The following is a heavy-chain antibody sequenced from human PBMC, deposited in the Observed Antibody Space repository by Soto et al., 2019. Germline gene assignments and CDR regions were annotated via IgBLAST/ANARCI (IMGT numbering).Heavy chain of an antibody. CDR1: GGSISSGDYF. CDR2: IYYSGST. Sequence: QVQLQESGPGLVKPSQTLSLTCTVSGGSISSGDYFWSWIRQYQGKGLEWIGYIYYSGSTYYNTSLKTRVTISLDTSKSQFSLKLSSMTAADTAVYYCARGRALYSNYDSWGQGTLVTVSS. CDR3: ARGRALYSNYDS. J-gene: IGHJ5*01. V-gene: IGHV4-31*03. D-gene: IGHD4-4*01.